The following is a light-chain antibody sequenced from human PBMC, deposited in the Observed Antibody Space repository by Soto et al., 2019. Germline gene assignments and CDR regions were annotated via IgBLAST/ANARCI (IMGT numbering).Light chain of an antibody. J-gene: IGLJ3*02. V-gene: IGLV1-44*01. CDR1: TSNIGSNI. CDR3: AALDDSLNGLV. CDR2: DNN. Sequence: QSVLTQPPSASGTPGQRITISCSGRTSNIGSNIVAWYQHLPGTAPKLLIYDNNQRPSGVPDRFFGTKSGTSASLAISGLQPDDESHYYCAALDDSLNGLVFGGWTKLTFL.